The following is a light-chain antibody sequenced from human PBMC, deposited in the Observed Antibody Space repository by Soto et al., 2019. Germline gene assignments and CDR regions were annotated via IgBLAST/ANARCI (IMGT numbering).Light chain of an antibody. CDR3: QQRSNWPLT. J-gene: IGKJ4*01. CDR1: QSVSSY. Sequence: EIVFTQSRATLSLSPGERATLSCRASQSVSSYLAWYQEKPGQAPRLLIYDASNRATGIPARFSGSGSGTDFTLTISSLEPEDFAVYYCQQRSNWPLTFGGGTKVDIK. V-gene: IGKV3-11*01. CDR2: DAS.